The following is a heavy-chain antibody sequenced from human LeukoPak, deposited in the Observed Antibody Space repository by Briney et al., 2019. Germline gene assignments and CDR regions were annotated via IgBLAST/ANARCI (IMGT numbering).Heavy chain of an antibody. CDR2: IIPIFGTA. Sequence: SVKVSCKASGGTFSSYAIGWVRQAPGQGLEWMGGIIPIFGTANYAQKFQGRVTITTDESTSTAYMELSSLRSEDTAVYYCARAVPLNDYLDYWGQGTLVTVSS. V-gene: IGHV1-69*05. J-gene: IGHJ4*02. CDR1: GGTFSSYA. CDR3: ARAVPLNDYLDY.